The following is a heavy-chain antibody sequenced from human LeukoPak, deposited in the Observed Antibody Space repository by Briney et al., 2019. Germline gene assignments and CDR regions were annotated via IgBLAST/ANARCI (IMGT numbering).Heavy chain of an antibody. CDR1: GFTFSSYA. D-gene: IGHD6-19*01. Sequence: PGGSLRLCCSASGFTFSSYAMHWVRQAPGKGLEYVSAISSNGGSTYYADSVKGRFTISRDNSKNTLYLQMSSLRAEDTAVYYCVKDRIAVAANDAFDIWGQGTMVTVSS. V-gene: IGHV3-64D*06. CDR3: VKDRIAVAANDAFDI. J-gene: IGHJ3*02. CDR2: ISSNGGST.